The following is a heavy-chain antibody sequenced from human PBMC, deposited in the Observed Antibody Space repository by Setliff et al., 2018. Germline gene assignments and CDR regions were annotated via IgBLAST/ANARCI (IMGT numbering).Heavy chain of an antibody. CDR3: ARYNSSAACFDL. Sequence: SETLSLTCTVSGDSISSGSYHWSWIRKPAGKGLEWIGRIHTSGTTDYNPSLKGRVTMSVDTSKKRFSLMLRSVTAADTAIYYCARYNSSAACFDLWGPGTLVTVSS. J-gene: IGHJ5*02. V-gene: IGHV4-61*02. D-gene: IGHD1-20*01. CDR1: GDSISSGSYH. CDR2: IHTSGTT.